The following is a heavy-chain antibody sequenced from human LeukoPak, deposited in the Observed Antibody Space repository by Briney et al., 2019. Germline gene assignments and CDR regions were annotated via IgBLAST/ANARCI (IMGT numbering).Heavy chain of an antibody. Sequence: GGSLRLSCAASEFTFSDYAMHWVRQAPGKGLEWVAVISYDGSSIYYAVPVKGRFTISRDNSKNTLYLQMNSLRPEDTAVYYCARDQGVLSYFDYWGQGTLVTVSS. J-gene: IGHJ4*02. CDR2: ISYDGSSI. V-gene: IGHV3-30*04. CDR1: EFTFSDYA. D-gene: IGHD2-8*02. CDR3: ARDQGVLSYFDY.